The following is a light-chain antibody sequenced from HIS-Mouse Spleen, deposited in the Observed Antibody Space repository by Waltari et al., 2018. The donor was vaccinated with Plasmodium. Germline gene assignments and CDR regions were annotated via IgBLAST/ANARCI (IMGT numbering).Light chain of an antibody. Sequence: AIWMTQSPSLLSASTGDRVTISCRMSQGIRSYLAWYQQKPWKAPELLIYAASTLQSGVPSRFSGSGSGTDFTLTISCLQSEDFATYYCQQYYSFPRTFGQGTKVEIK. CDR1: QGIRSY. V-gene: IGKV1D-8*02. CDR2: AAS. J-gene: IGKJ1*01. CDR3: QQYYSFPRT.